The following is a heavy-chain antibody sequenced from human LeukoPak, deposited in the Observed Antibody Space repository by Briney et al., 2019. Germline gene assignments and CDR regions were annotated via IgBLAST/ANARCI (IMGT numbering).Heavy chain of an antibody. Sequence: ASVKVSCKASGHTFTGYYMHWVRQAPGQGLEWMGWINPNSGGTNYAQKFQGRVTMTRDTSISTAYMELSRLRSDDTAVYYCARERYDSSSDMDVWGKGTTVTVSS. CDR3: ARERYDSSSDMDV. J-gene: IGHJ6*03. CDR2: INPNSGGT. D-gene: IGHD3-22*01. CDR1: GHTFTGYY. V-gene: IGHV1-2*02.